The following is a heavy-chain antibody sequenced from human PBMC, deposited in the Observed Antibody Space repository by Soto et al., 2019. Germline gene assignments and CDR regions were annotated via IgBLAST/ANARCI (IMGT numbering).Heavy chain of an antibody. J-gene: IGHJ4*02. Sequence: EVQLLESGGGLVQPGGSLRLSCAASGFTFNAYAMTWVRQAPGKGLEWVSAIGGSGGNRYYAASVRGRFTVSRDNSKATVDLQMNSLRVEDTAVYYCARVASDYINSVDHWGQGILVSVSS. V-gene: IGHV3-23*01. D-gene: IGHD4-4*01. CDR1: GFTFNAYA. CDR2: IGGSGGNR. CDR3: ARVASDYINSVDH.